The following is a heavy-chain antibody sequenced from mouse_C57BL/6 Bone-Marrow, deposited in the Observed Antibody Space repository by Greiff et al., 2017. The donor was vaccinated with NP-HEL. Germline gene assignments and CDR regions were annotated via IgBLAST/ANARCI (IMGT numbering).Heavy chain of an antibody. D-gene: IGHD2-2*01. Sequence: QVQLKQSGAELVKPGASVKMSCKASGYTFTSYWLTWVKQRPGQGLEWIGDIYPGSGSTNYNEKFKSKATLTVDTSSSTAYMQLSSLTSEDSAVYYCARWLQYWYFDVWGTGTTVTVSS. CDR1: GYTFTSYW. J-gene: IGHJ1*03. V-gene: IGHV1-55*01. CDR2: IYPGSGST. CDR3: ARWLQYWYFDV.